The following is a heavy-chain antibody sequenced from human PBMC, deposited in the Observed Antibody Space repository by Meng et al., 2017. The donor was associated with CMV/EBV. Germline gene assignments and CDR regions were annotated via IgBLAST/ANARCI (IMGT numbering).Heavy chain of an antibody. CDR2: IKQDGSEK. CDR1: GFTFDDYA. CDR3: ARHFKPGWYFDL. Sequence: GESLKISCAASGFTFDDYAMHWVRQAPGKGLEWVANIKQDGSEKYYVDSVKGRFTISRDNAKNSLYLQMNSLRAEDTAVYYCARHFKPGWYFDLWGRGTLVTVSS. V-gene: IGHV3-7*01. J-gene: IGHJ2*01. D-gene: IGHD1-14*01.